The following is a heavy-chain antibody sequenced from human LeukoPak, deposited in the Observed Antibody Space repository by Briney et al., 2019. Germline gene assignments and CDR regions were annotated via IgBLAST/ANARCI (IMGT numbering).Heavy chain of an antibody. J-gene: IGHJ5*02. D-gene: IGHD6-13*01. CDR1: GYTFTSYG. V-gene: IGHV1-18*01. CDR3: ARDPVAAAGTHWFDP. CDR2: ISAYNGNT. Sequence: ASVKVSCKASGYTFTSYGISWVRQAPGQGLEWMGWISAYNGNTNYAQKLQGRVTMTTDTSTSTAYMELRGLRSDDTAVYYCARDPVAAAGTHWFDPWGQGTLVTVSS.